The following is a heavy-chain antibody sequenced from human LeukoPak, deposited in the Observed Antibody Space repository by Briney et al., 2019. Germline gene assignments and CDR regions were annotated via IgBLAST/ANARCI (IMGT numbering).Heavy chain of an antibody. J-gene: IGHJ4*02. CDR1: GFTLSNAW. CDR2: IWYDGSNK. V-gene: IGHV3-33*01. D-gene: IGHD6-13*01. CDR3: ARSGYSSSWPHFDY. Sequence: GGSLRLSCATSGFTLSNAWMNWVRQAPGKGLEWVAVIWYDGSNKYYADSVKGRFTISRDNSKNTLYLQMNSLRAEDTAVYYCARSGYSSSWPHFDYWGQGTLVTVSS.